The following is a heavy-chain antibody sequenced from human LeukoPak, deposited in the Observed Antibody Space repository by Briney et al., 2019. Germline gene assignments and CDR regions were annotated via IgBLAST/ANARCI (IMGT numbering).Heavy chain of an antibody. Sequence: GGSLRLSCAVSRFTVSTNYMSWVRQAPGKGLEWVSIIHRDGSTYYADSVKGRFTTSRDNSKNTSFIQMNSLRAEDTGVYYCARGRYGSGSYYNGDWGQGTLVTVSS. J-gene: IGHJ4*02. CDR1: RFTVSTNY. V-gene: IGHV3-66*01. CDR2: IHRDGST. D-gene: IGHD3-10*01. CDR3: ARGRYGSGSYYNGD.